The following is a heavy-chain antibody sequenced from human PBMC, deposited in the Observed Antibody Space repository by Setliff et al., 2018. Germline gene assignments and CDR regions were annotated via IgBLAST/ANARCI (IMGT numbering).Heavy chain of an antibody. CDR2: SDYYGNT. V-gene: IGHV4-39*01. J-gene: IGHJ4*02. CDR3: ARTGTYRYFDH. D-gene: IGHD1-1*01. CDR1: GGSMITNDYF. Sequence: PLETLSLTCTVSGGSMITNDYFWGWIRQPPGTGLEWIGRSDYYGNTYYNASLKSRLTMSVDTSKNQFSLRLTSVTAADTAVYYCARTGTYRYFDHWGQGTPVTVSS.